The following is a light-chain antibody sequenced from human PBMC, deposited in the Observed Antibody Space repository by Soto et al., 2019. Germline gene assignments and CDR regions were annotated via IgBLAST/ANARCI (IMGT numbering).Light chain of an antibody. J-gene: IGLJ2*01. Sequence: QSALTQPASVSGSPGQSITMSCTGTHSDVGGYNYVSWYQQHPGKAPKLIIFDVIIRPSGVSNRFSGSKSDNTASLTISGLQAEDEADYYCSSYTSSNTVVLFGGGTKLTV. CDR1: HSDVGGYNY. CDR2: DVI. V-gene: IGLV2-14*03. CDR3: SSYTSSNTVVL.